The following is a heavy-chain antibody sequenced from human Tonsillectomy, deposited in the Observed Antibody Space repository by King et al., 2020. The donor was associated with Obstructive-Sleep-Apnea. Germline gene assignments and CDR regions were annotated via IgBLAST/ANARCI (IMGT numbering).Heavy chain of an antibody. V-gene: IGHV1-18*01. Sequence: QLVQSGAEVKKPGASVKVSCKASGYTFTTYAITWVRQAPGQGLEWMGWISAYNGNTNYAQKLQGRVTVTTDTSTSTAYMELRSLRSDDTAMYYCARSSGTSSGYYHDYWGQGTLVTVSS. CDR1: GYTFTTYA. CDR2: ISAYNGNT. CDR3: ARSSGTSSGYYHDY. J-gene: IGHJ4*02. D-gene: IGHD3-22*01.